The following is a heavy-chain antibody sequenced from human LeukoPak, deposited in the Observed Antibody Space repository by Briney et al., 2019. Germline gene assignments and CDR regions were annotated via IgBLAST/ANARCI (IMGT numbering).Heavy chain of an antibody. CDR3: ARRGVSGSWYFFDY. CDR2: IYHTGST. Sequence: SETLSLTCTVSGGSISTHYGSWIRQPPGTGLEWIGYIYHTGSTNLHPSLKSRVTISVDTSKNQFSLKLSSVTAADTAVYYCARRGVSGSWYFFDYWGQGTLITVSS. V-gene: IGHV4-59*11. D-gene: IGHD6-13*01. CDR1: GGSISTHY. J-gene: IGHJ4*02.